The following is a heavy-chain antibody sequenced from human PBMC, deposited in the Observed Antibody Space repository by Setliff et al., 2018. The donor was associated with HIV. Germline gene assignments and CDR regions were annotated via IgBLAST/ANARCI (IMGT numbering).Heavy chain of an antibody. CDR2: VYPDDSDP. CDR1: GYNFASHW. D-gene: IGHD1-26*01. Sequence: GESLKISCRGSGYNFASHWIAWVRQMPGKGLEWMGIVYPDDSDPRYSPSFQGQVTISADKSVSTAYLQWSSLKASDTAIYYCARRRVGGPDWASFDYWGQGTLVTVSS. V-gene: IGHV5-51*01. J-gene: IGHJ4*02. CDR3: ARRRVGGPDWASFDY.